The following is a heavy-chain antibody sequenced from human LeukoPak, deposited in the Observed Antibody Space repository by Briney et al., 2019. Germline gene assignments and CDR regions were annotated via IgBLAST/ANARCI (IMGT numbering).Heavy chain of an antibody. J-gene: IGHJ6*03. Sequence: SGKLSCKASGGTVSSYAISWIRQAPGQRLEWMGGVIPIFGTANYALKFQGRVTITTDESTSTAYMELSSLRSEDTAVYYCARERYFDDLNYYYYYMDVWGKGTTVTVSS. CDR2: VIPIFGTA. CDR3: ARERYFDDLNYYYYYMDV. CDR1: GGTVSSYA. D-gene: IGHD3-9*01. V-gene: IGHV1-69*05.